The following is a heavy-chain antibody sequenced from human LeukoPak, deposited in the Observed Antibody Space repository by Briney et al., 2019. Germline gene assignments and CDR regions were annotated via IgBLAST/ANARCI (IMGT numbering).Heavy chain of an antibody. Sequence: GRSLRLSCSASGFTFNNYALTWVRQTPGKGLECVSAISGSGGSTYYADSVKGRFTISRDNSKNTLYLQMNSLRAEDTAVYYCAKDYGSQEWELLIGYWGQGTLVTVSS. CDR2: ISGSGGST. J-gene: IGHJ4*02. D-gene: IGHD1-26*01. CDR1: GFTFNNYA. V-gene: IGHV3-23*01. CDR3: AKDYGSQEWELLIGY.